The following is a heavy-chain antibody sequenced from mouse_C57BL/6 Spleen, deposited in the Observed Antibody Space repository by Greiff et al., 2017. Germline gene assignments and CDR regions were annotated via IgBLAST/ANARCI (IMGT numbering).Heavy chain of an antibody. V-gene: IGHV1-20*01. Sequence: VQLQQSGPELVKPGDSVKISCKASGYSFTGYFMNWVMQSHGKSLEWIGRINPYNGDTFYNQKFKGKATLTVDKSSSTAHLELRSLTSEDSAVYYSAGDLEDYYGRRGTMDYWGQGTTVTVSS. CDR2: INPYNGDT. CDR3: AGDLEDYYGRRGTMDY. J-gene: IGHJ4*01. CDR1: GYSFTGYF. D-gene: IGHD1-1*01.